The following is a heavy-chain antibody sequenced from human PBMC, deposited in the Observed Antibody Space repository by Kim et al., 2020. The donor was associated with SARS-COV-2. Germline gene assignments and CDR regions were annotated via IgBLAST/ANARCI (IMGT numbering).Heavy chain of an antibody. J-gene: IGHJ4*02. Sequence: GGSLRLSCAASGFTFSSYAMNWVRQAPGKGLEWVSAISGSGGSTYYADSVKGRFTISRDNSKHTLYLQMNSLRAEDTAVYYCARGSPCSGGRCYWGFDYWGQGTLVTVSS. V-gene: IGHV3-23*01. CDR1: GFTFSSYA. CDR2: ISGSGGST. D-gene: IGHD2-15*01. CDR3: ARGSPCSGGRCYWGFDY.